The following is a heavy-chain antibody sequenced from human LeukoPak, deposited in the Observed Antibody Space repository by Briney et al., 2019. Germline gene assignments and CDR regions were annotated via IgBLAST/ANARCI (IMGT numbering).Heavy chain of an antibody. CDR2: IFYSGST. J-gene: IGHJ4*02. D-gene: IGHD5-24*01. CDR3: ARGDGFFDY. V-gene: IGHV4-61*01. Sequence: SETLSLTCTVSGYSISSGYYWGWIRQPPGEGLEWIGYIFYSGSTDYNPSLKSRVTISVDTSKNQFSLNLNSVTAADTAAYYCARGDGFFDYWGQGTLVTVSS. CDR1: GYSISSGYY.